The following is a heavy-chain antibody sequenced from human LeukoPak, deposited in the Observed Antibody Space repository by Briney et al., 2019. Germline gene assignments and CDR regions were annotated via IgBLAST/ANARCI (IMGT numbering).Heavy chain of an antibody. CDR3: ARRDGYDFDY. CDR2: IWYDGTNK. CDR1: GFTFSNYD. J-gene: IGHJ4*02. V-gene: IGHV3-33*08. D-gene: IGHD5-24*01. Sequence: GGSLRLSCAASGFTFSNYDMHWVRQAPGKGLEWVAVIWYDGTNKYYADSVKGRFTISRDNSKNTLYLQMNSLSAEDTAVYYCARRDGYDFDYWGQGTLVTVSS.